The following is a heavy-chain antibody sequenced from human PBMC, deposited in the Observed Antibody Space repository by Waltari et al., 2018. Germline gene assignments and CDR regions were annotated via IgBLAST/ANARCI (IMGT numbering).Heavy chain of an antibody. V-gene: IGHV4-59*01. D-gene: IGHD5-18*01. Sequence: QVQLQESGPGLVKPSETLSLTCTVSGGSISSYYWSWIRQPPGKGLEWIGYIYYSGSTNYNPSLKSRVTISVDTSKNQFSLKLSSVTAADTAVYYCAGVGHSYGDGVNYYYMDVWGKGTTVTVSS. J-gene: IGHJ6*03. CDR3: AGVGHSYGDGVNYYYMDV. CDR2: IYYSGST. CDR1: GGSISSYY.